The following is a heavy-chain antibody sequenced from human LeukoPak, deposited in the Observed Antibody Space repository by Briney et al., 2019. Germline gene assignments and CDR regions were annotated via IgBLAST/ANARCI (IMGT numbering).Heavy chain of an antibody. V-gene: IGHV4-59*11. D-gene: IGHD3-10*01. J-gene: IGHJ4*02. Sequence: SETLSLTCTVSGGSISSHYWSWIRQPPGKGLEWIGYIYYSGSTNYNLSLKRRVTISVDTSKNQFSLKLSSVTAADTAVYYCARYYHGSGSYYPASFDYWGQGTLVTVSS. CDR3: ARYYHGSGSYYPASFDY. CDR2: IYYSGST. CDR1: GGSISSHY.